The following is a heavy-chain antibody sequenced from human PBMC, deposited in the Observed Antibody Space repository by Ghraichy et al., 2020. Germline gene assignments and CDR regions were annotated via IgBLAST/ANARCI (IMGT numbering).Heavy chain of an antibody. Sequence: LSLTCAASGFTVSTNYMNWVRQAPGKGLEWVSVIYSGGSTYYTNSVKGRFTISRDNSKNTLNLQMNSLRVEDTAVYYCARALGYSSAYGLDYWGQGTLVTVSS. V-gene: IGHV3-66*01. CDR3: ARALGYSSAYGLDY. D-gene: IGHD5-18*01. CDR2: IYSGGST. CDR1: GFTVSTNY. J-gene: IGHJ4*02.